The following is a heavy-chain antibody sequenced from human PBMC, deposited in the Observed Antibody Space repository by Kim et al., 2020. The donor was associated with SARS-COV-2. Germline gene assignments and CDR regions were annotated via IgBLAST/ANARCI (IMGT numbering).Heavy chain of an antibody. CDR1: GFTFGDYA. V-gene: IGHV3-49*03. CDR2: IRSKAYGGTT. D-gene: IGHD4-17*01. J-gene: IGHJ4*02. CDR3: TRDRGYGDYGVIDY. Sequence: GGSLRLSCTASGFTFGDYAMSWFRQAPGKGLEWVGFIRSKAYGGTTEYAASVKGRFTISRDDSKSIAYLQMNSLKTEDTAVYYCTRDRGYGDYGVIDYWGQGTLVTVSS.